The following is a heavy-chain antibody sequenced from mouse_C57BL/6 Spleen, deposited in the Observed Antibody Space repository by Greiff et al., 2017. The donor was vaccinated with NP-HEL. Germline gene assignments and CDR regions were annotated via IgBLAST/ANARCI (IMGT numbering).Heavy chain of an antibody. J-gene: IGHJ4*01. D-gene: IGHD2-4*01. Sequence: EVQLVESGGGLVKPGGSLKLSCAASGFTFSSYAMSWVRQTPEKRLEWVATISDGGSYTYYPDNVKGRFTISRDKAKNNLYLQMSHLKSEDTAMYYCARDPYYDYGGYAMDYWGQGTSVTVSS. CDR3: ARDPYYDYGGYAMDY. V-gene: IGHV5-4*01. CDR1: GFTFSSYA. CDR2: ISDGGSYT.